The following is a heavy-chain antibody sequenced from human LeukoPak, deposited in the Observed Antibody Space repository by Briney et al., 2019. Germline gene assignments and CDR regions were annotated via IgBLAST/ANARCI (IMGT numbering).Heavy chain of an antibody. J-gene: IGHJ4*02. Sequence: GGSLRLSCAASGFTFSGYSMNWVRQAPGKGLEWVSSISSSSSYIYYAGSVKGRFTISRDNAKNSLYLQMNSLRAEDTAVYYCARDSVPADYWRQGTVVTVPS. V-gene: IGHV3-21*01. CDR1: GFTFSGYS. CDR2: ISSSSSYI. CDR3: ARDSVPADY. D-gene: IGHD2-2*01.